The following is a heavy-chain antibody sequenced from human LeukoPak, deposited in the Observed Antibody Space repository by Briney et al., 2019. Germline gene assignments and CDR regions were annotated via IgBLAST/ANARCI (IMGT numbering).Heavy chain of an antibody. J-gene: IGHJ4*02. CDR1: GFTFDDYG. D-gene: IGHD3-10*01. V-gene: IGHV3-20*04. Sequence: PGESLRLSCAASGFTFDDYGMSWVRQAPGKGLEWVSGINWNGGSTGYADSVKGRFTISRDNSKNTLYLQMNSLRAEDTAVYYCAKDRVVRGEGNNWGQGTLVTVSS. CDR3: AKDRVVRGEGNN. CDR2: INWNGGST.